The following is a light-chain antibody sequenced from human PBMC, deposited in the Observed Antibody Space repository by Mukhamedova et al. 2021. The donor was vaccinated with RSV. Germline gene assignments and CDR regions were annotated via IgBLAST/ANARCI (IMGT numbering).Light chain of an antibody. V-gene: IGKV1D-13*01. CDR3: QQFNNYPLT. Sequence: WYQRRVHGEAPKLLIYDASRLDTGVPSRFSGRGSGTDFTLTITSLQPEDFEIYYCQQFNNYPLTFGQGTKL. CDR2: DAS. J-gene: IGKJ2*01.